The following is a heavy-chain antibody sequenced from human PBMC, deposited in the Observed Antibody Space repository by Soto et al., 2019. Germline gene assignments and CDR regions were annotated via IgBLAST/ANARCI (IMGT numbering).Heavy chain of an antibody. J-gene: IGHJ3*02. CDR3: VRGCGYSNAFDI. CDR1: GFTLNSNW. Sequence: GGSLRLSCAASGFTLNSNWMTWVRQAPGKGLEWVANIKQAGSETYYVDSVKGRFTISRDDAKNSLYLQMNSLRAEDTALYYCVRGCGYSNAFDICGQGTMVTVSS. D-gene: IGHD5-12*01. V-gene: IGHV3-7*01. CDR2: IKQAGSET.